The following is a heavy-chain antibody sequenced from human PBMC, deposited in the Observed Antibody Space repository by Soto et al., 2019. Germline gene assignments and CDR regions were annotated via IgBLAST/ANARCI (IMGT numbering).Heavy chain of an antibody. CDR3: AKQGGKYGIRSFDP. J-gene: IGHJ5*02. D-gene: IGHD1-1*01. CDR1: GDPTNNYY. V-gene: IGHV4-59*08. Sequence: PSETLSLTCTVSGDPTNNYYWSRIRQPPGKGLEWIGYIYYSGNTKYNPSLKSRVTISVDTSKNQFSLRLTSVTAADTAVYYCAKQGGKYGIRSFDPWGEGTLVTVSS. CDR2: IYYSGNT.